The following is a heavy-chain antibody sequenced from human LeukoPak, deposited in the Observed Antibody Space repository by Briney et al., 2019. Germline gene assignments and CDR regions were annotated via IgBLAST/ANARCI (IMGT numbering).Heavy chain of an antibody. J-gene: IGHJ6*02. CDR3: ARAGPGTDYYYYYGMDV. Sequence: GGSLRLSCAASGFTFSSYAMSWVRQAPGKGLEWVSAISGSGGSTYYADSVKGRFTISRDNAKNSLYLQMNSLRAEDTAVYYCARAGPGTDYYYYYGMDVWGQGTTVTVSS. CDR1: GFTFSSYA. CDR2: ISGSGGST. V-gene: IGHV3-23*01.